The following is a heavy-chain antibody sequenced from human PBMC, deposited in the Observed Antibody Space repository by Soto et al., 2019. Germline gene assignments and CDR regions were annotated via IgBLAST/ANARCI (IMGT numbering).Heavy chain of an antibody. CDR3: ARDSSGYSKGHWFDP. V-gene: IGHV4-30-4*01. Sequence: SETLSLTCTVSGGSISSGDYYWSWIRQPPGKGLEWVGYIYYSGSTYYNPSLKSRVTISVDTSKNQFSLKLSSVTAADTAVYYCARDSSGYSKGHWFDPWGQGTLVTVSS. D-gene: IGHD3-22*01. J-gene: IGHJ5*02. CDR2: IYYSGST. CDR1: GGSISSGDYY.